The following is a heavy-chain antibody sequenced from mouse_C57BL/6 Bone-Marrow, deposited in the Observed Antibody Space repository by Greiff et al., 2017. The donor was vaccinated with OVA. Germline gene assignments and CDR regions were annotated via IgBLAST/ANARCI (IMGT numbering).Heavy chain of an antibody. V-gene: IGHV1-58*01. CDR3: ARSFITTVGEGWYFDV. CDR2: IYIGNGYT. D-gene: IGHD1-1*01. CDR1: GYTFTSYG. J-gene: IGHJ1*03. Sequence: VQLKESGAELVRPGSSVKMSCKTSGYTFTSYGINWVKQRPGQGLEWIGYIYIGNGYTEYNEKFKGKATLTSDTSSSTAYMQLSSLTSEDSAIYFCARSFITTVGEGWYFDVWGTGTTVTVSS.